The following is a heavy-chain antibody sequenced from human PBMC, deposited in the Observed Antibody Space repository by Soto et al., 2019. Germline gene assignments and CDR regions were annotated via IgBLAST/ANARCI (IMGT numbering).Heavy chain of an antibody. V-gene: IGHV3-30*03. J-gene: IGHJ4*02. CDR2: ISYDGSIE. CDR3: GRDWVWFGAHPIDN. D-gene: IGHD3-10*01. Sequence: SLRLSCAASGFTFSNYGMHWVRQAPGKGLDWVAVISYDGSIEYYSESVKGRFTMSRDNSENTVYLQMNSPRTEDTAVYFCGRDWVWFGAHPIDNWGQGTLVTVSS. CDR1: GFTFSNYG.